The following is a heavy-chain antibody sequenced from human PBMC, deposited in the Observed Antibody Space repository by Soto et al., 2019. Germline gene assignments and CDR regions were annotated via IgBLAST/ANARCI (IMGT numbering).Heavy chain of an antibody. CDR1: GGTFSSYA. CDR3: TEGGYCSGGSCYPSYYGMDV. D-gene: IGHD2-15*01. Sequence: QVQLVQSGAEVKKPGSSVKVSCKASGGTFSSYAISWVRQAPGQGLEWMGGIIPIFGTANYAQKFQGRVTITADESTSTAYMELSSLRSEDMAVYYCTEGGYCSGGSCYPSYYGMDVWGQGTTVTVSS. V-gene: IGHV1-69*01. CDR2: IIPIFGTA. J-gene: IGHJ6*02.